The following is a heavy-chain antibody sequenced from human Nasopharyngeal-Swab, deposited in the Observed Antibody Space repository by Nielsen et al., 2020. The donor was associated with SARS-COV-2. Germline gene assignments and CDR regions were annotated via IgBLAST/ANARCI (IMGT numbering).Heavy chain of an antibody. CDR3: ERGGAGVVPSPVLGLGPYYSYYYMDV. V-gene: IGHV4-34*01. CDR2: VSQGGGT. Sequence: WIRQPPGKGLEWIGEVSQGGGTNYNPSLKNRVTISVATSKNQFSLKLSSVTAAETAVYEGERGGAGVVPSPVLGLGPYYSYYYMDVWGKGTTVTVSS. D-gene: IGHD2-2*01. J-gene: IGHJ6*03.